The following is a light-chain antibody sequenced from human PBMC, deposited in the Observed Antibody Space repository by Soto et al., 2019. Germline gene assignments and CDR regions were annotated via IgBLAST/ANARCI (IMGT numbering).Light chain of an antibody. V-gene: IGKV1-27*01. J-gene: IGKJ3*01. CDR3: QKYSSVPV. CDR2: AAS. Sequence: DIPMTQSPTSLSASVGDRVTITCRASLGIRNYVAWYQQIPGKAPKLLIYAASTLQSGVPSRFSGSGSGTDFTLTINGLQPEDVATYSCQKYSSVPVFGPGTKVEIK. CDR1: LGIRNY.